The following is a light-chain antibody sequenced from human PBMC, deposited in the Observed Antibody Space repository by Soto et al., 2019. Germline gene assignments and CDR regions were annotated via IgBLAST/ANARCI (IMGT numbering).Light chain of an antibody. Sequence: EIVLTQSPGTLSLSPGERATLSCRASQSVSSSYLAWYQQKPGQDPRLLIYGASSRATGIPDRFSGSGSGTDVTLTISRLEPEDFAVYYCQQYGSSLITFGQGTRLEIK. CDR1: QSVSSSY. CDR3: QQYGSSLIT. V-gene: IGKV3-20*01. J-gene: IGKJ5*01. CDR2: GAS.